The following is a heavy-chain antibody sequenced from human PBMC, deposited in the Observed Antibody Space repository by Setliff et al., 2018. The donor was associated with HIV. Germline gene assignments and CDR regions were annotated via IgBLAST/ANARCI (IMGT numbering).Heavy chain of an antibody. CDR3: ARDRVPIY. CDR2: ISSSSSYI. V-gene: IGHV3-21*01. D-gene: IGHD3-10*01. J-gene: IGHJ4*02. Sequence: GGSLRLSCAASGFTLRTYSMNWVRQAPGKGLEWVSSISSSSSYIYYADSLKGRFTISRDDAKNSLYLQMNSLRAEDTAVYYCARDRVPIYWGQGMLVTVSS. CDR1: GFTLRTYS.